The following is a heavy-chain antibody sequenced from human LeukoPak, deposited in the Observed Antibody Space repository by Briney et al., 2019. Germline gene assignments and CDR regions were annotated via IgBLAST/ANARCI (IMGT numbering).Heavy chain of an antibody. CDR3: ARAYCSGDCYLDY. CDR2: ISYDGSNK. J-gene: IGHJ4*02. V-gene: IGHV3-30*04. CDR1: GFTFSSYA. D-gene: IGHD2-21*02. Sequence: PGGSLRLSCAASGFTFSSYAMHWVRQAPGKGLEWVAVISYDGSNKYYADSVKGRFTISRDNSKNTLYLQMNSLRAEDTAVYYCARAYCSGDCYLDYCGQGTLVTVSS.